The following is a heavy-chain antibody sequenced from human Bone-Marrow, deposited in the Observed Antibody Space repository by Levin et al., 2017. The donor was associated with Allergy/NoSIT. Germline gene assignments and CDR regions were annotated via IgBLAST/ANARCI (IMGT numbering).Heavy chain of an antibody. CDR3: ARTTLEVDGGFDL. CDR1: GYTLTEYP. CDR2: INTKSGNP. V-gene: IGHV7-4-1*02. Sequence: PKASVKVSCKASGYTLTEYPLNWVRQAPGQGLEWVGWINTKSGNPTYAQGFTGRFVLSLDTSVNTAHLQISGLKAEDTAVFYCARTTLEVDGGFDLWGQGTKVTVSS. J-gene: IGHJ3*01. D-gene: IGHD2-15*01.